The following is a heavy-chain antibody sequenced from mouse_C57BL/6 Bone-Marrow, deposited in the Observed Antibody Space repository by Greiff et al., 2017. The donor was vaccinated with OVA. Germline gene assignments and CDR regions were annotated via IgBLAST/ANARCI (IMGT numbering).Heavy chain of an antibody. D-gene: IGHD2-4*01. V-gene: IGHV1-22*01. Sequence: DVQLQESGPELVKPGASVKMSCKASGYTFTDYNMHWVKQSHGKSLEWIGYINPNNGGTSYNQKFKGKATLTVNKSSSTAYMELRSLTSEDSAVYYCAREGYDYPLAYWGQGTLVTVSA. J-gene: IGHJ3*01. CDR3: AREGYDYPLAY. CDR1: GYTFTDYN. CDR2: INPNNGGT.